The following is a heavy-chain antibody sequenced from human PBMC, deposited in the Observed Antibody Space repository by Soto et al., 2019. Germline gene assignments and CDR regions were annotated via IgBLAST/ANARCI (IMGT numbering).Heavy chain of an antibody. J-gene: IGHJ4*02. CDR1: GGSISSSSYY. CDR2: IYYSGST. D-gene: IGHD7-27*01. Sequence: SETLSLTCTVSGGSISSSSYYWGWIRQPPGKGLEWIGSIYYSGSTYYNPSLKSRVTISVDTSKNQFSLKLSSVTAADTAVYYCARDPTFYLFRSTGEYWGQGTLVTVSS. V-gene: IGHV4-39*02. CDR3: ARDPTFYLFRSTGEY.